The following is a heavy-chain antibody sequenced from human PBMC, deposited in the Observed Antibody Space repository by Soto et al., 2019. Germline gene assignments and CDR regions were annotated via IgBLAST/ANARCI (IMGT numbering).Heavy chain of an antibody. V-gene: IGHV3-74*01. Sequence: GGSLRLSCAASGFTFSNYWMHWVRQAPGKGLVWVSHINTDGRTTTYADSVKGRFTISRDNAKNTLFLQMNTLRAEDTAVYYCAIRPRYYYDSSRGFDPWGQGTLVTVSS. CDR1: GFTFSNYW. J-gene: IGHJ5*02. CDR2: INTDGRTT. CDR3: AIRPRYYYDSSRGFDP. D-gene: IGHD3-22*01.